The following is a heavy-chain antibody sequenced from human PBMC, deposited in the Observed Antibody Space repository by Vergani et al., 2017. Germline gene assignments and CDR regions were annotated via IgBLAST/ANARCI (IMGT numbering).Heavy chain of an antibody. V-gene: IGHV3-30*02. CDR1: GFTFDQFG. CDR3: AKEGGGYCSGGTCYPEY. D-gene: IGHD2-15*01. J-gene: IGHJ4*02. Sequence: VQLVESGGGVIRPGGSLRLSCATSGFTFDQFGMSWVRQAPGKGLEWVASIRSDESRRYYGDSMEGPFTISRDNSKNTLYLQMKSLRPEDTAVYYCAKEGGGYCSGGTCYPEYWGQGTLVIVSS. CDR2: IRSDESRR.